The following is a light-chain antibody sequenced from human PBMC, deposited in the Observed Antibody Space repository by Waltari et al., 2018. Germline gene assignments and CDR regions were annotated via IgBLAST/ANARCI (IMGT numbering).Light chain of an antibody. J-gene: IGKJ2*01. CDR1: QTINSY. Sequence: DIQMTQFPYSLSASVGDRVTMTCRASQTINSYLNWYQQKPGKAPKLLIYAASRLQSGVPSRFSGSGSGTDFTLTISSLQPEDFATYYCQQSYSTPYTFGQGTKLEIK. CDR2: AAS. CDR3: QQSYSTPYT. V-gene: IGKV1-39*01.